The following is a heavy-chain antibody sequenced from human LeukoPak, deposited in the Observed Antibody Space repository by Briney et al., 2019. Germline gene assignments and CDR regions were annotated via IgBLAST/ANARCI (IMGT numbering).Heavy chain of an antibody. V-gene: IGHV1-18*01. Sequence: GASVKVSCKASGYTFTSYGISWVRQAPGQGLEWMGWISAYNGNTNYAQKLQGRVTMTTDTSTSTAYMELRSLRSDDTAVYYCASSPNYYDSSGYKRVDNWFDPWGQGTLVTVSS. D-gene: IGHD3-22*01. CDR2: ISAYNGNT. CDR1: GYTFTSYG. J-gene: IGHJ5*02. CDR3: ASSPNYYDSSGYKRVDNWFDP.